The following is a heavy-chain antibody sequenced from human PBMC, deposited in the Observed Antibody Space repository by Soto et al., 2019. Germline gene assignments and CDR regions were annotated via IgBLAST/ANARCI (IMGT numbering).Heavy chain of an antibody. CDR1: GFSLTSGVG. CDR3: AHIDPEIVTVGGHGGFDY. V-gene: IGHV2-5*02. Sequence: QITLKESGPTLVRPPQTLTLTCTFSGFSLTSGVGVGWIRQPPGKALEWLALIYWDDDKRYSPSLKNRLTITKNTTKHQVVLTMTNVGPVDTATDFCAHIDPEIVTVGGHGGFDYWGQGTLVTVSS. CDR2: IYWDDDK. J-gene: IGHJ4*02. D-gene: IGHD5-12*01.